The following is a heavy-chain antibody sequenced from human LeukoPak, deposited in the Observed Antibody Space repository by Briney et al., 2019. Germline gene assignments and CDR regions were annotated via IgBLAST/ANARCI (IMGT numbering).Heavy chain of an antibody. CDR1: GFTFSTYG. CDR2: IRFDGNNN. D-gene: IGHD3-22*01. Sequence: PGGSLRLSCAASGFTFSTYGMHWVRQAPGKGLEGVAFIRFDGNNNFQAGSVKGRFTISRDISKNTLYRQMSSLRPEDTAGYYCAKDHYDSSGHRIDYWGQGALVTVSS. J-gene: IGHJ4*02. CDR3: AKDHYDSSGHRIDY. V-gene: IGHV3-30*02.